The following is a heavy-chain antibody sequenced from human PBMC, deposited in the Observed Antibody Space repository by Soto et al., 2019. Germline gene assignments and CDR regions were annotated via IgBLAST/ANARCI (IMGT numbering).Heavy chain of an antibody. CDR2: VYTSGYS. J-gene: IGHJ5*02. CDR1: GGSISSDY. D-gene: IGHD6-13*01. CDR3: AREPTTAGTVNWFDP. Sequence: VQLQESGPGLVKPSETLSLICTVSGGSISSDYLSWIRQPAGEGLEWIGRVYTSGYSNSNPSLKSRVTMSVDTSKKQFSLNLSSVTAADPAVYYCAREPTTAGTVNWFDPWGQGTLVTVSS. V-gene: IGHV4-4*07.